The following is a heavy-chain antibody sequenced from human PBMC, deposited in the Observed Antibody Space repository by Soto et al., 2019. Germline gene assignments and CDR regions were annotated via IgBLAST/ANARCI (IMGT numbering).Heavy chain of an antibody. CDR2: ISHTGST. D-gene: IGHD3-10*01. CDR3: ARAVAPYFGTWFDP. V-gene: IGHV4-30-2*01. J-gene: IGHJ5*02. Sequence: QLQLQESGSGLVKPSQTLSLTCAVSGGSITSGNSYSWSWIRQPPGKGLEWIGSISHTGSTSYNPSLKGRVTMSVDKSKNQFSLNLSSVTAADMAVYYCARAVAPYFGTWFDPWGQGTLVTVSS. CDR1: GGSITSGNSYS.